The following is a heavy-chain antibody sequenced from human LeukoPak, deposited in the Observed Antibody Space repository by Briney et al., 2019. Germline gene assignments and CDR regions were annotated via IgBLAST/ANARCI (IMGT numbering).Heavy chain of an antibody. CDR1: GFRFGSYW. CDR3: AKGRLLIIAAALDV. Sequence: PGGSLRLSCVASGFRFGSYWMHWVRQAPGKGLEWVSGISWNSGSIGYADSVKGRFTISRDNAKNSLYLQMNSLRAEDTALYYCAKGRLLIIAAALDVWGQGTTVTVSS. V-gene: IGHV3-9*01. D-gene: IGHD6-13*01. J-gene: IGHJ6*02. CDR2: ISWNSGSI.